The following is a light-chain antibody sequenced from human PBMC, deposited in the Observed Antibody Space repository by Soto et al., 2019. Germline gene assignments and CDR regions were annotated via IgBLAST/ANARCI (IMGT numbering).Light chain of an antibody. CDR1: QRFTNTY. J-gene: IGKJ2*01. CDR3: QQYASSSYT. V-gene: IGKV3-20*01. CDR2: GAS. Sequence: EIVLTQSPATLSLSPGERATVSCRASQRFTNTYLAWYQQKPGQPPRDLFFGASSRATGIPGRFSGSGSGTDFTLTISRLEPEDSAVYYCQQYASSSYTFGQGTKLEI.